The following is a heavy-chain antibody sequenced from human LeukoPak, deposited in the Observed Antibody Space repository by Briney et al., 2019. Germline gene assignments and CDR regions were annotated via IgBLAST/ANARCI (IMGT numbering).Heavy chain of an antibody. V-gene: IGHV2-5*01. CDR1: GFSLSTSGVG. CDR3: AHRPLAVSRDGFDP. Sequence: VSGPTLVKPTQTLTLTCTFSGFSLSTSGVGVGWIRQPSGKALEWLALIYWNDDKRYSPSLKSRLTITKDTSKNQVVLTMTNMDPVDTATYYCAHRPLAVSRDGFDPWGQGTLVTVSS. J-gene: IGHJ5*02. D-gene: IGHD5-24*01. CDR2: IYWNDDK.